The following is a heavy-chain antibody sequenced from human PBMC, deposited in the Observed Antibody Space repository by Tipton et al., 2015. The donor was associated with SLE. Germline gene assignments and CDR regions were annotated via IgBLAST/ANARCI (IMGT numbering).Heavy chain of an antibody. CDR1: GGSFSGYY. CDR2: IYYSGST. CDR3: ASSGLEGRWFDP. D-gene: IGHD6-6*01. V-gene: IGHV4-30-4*08. Sequence: TLSLTCAVYGGSFSGYYWSWIRQHPGKGLEWIGYIYYSGSTYYNPSLKSRVTISVDTSKNQFSLKLSSVTAADTAVYYCASSGLEGRWFDPWGQGTLVTVSS. J-gene: IGHJ5*02.